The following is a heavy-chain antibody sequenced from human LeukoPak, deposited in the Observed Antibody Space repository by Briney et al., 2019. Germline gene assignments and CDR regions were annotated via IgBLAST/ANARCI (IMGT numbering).Heavy chain of an antibody. D-gene: IGHD3-9*01. Sequence: GGSLRLSCAASGFTFSSYSMNWVRQAPGKGLEWVSSISSSSSYIYYADSVKGRFTISRDNAKHSLYLQMNSLRAEDTAVYYCARDAALRYFDLYGMDVWGQGTTVTVSS. CDR3: ARDAALRYFDLYGMDV. CDR1: GFTFSSYS. CDR2: ISSSSSYI. V-gene: IGHV3-21*01. J-gene: IGHJ6*02.